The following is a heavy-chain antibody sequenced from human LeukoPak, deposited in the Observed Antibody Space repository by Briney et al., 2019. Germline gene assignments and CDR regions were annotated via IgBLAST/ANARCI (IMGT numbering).Heavy chain of an antibody. V-gene: IGHV3-43D*04. CDR1: AFTFDDYP. CDR3: AKARGLPPYYYYMDV. J-gene: IGHJ6*03. CDR2: ISWDGGST. Sequence: AGTLRLSCAASAFTFDDYPLLWVRQAPGKGLASVSLISWDGGSTYYADSVKCRFTISRDNSKNSLYLQMNSLRAEDTALYYCAKARGLPPYYYYMDVWGKGTMVTVSS.